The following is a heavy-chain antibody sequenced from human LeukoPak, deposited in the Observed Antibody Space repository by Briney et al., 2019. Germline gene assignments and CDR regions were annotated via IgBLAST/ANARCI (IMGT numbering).Heavy chain of an antibody. CDR2: IYYSGST. CDR3: ARAGDIAVVPAAGQDWFDP. D-gene: IGHD2-2*01. V-gene: IGHV4-31*03. J-gene: IGHJ5*02. Sequence: SETLSLTCTVSGGSISSGGYYWSWIRQHPGKGLEWIGYIYYSGSTYYNPSLKSRVTISVDTSKNQFSLKLSSVTAADTAVYYCARAGDIAVVPAAGQDWFDPWGQGTLVTVSS. CDR1: GGSISSGGYY.